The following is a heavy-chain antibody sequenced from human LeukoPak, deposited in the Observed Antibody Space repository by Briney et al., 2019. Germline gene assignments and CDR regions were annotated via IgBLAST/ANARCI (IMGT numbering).Heavy chain of an antibody. Sequence: GGSLRLSCAASGFTFSSYAMHWVRQAPGKGLEWVAVISYDGSNKYYADSVKGRFTISRDNSKNTLYPQMNSLRAEDTAVYYCARDGLDTGAFDIWGQGTMVTVSS. V-gene: IGHV3-30*04. CDR2: ISYDGSNK. D-gene: IGHD5-18*01. J-gene: IGHJ3*02. CDR1: GFTFSSYA. CDR3: ARDGLDTGAFDI.